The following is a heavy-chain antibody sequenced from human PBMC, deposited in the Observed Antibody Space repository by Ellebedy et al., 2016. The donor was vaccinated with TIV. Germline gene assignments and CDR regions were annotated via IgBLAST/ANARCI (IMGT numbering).Heavy chain of an antibody. V-gene: IGHV3-48*01. D-gene: IGHD4-17*01. CDR2: ISHSSGTT. J-gene: IGHJ4*02. Sequence: GESLKISCAASGFSVGSYDMHWVRQAPGKGLEWVSFISHSSGTTFYAHSVRGRFTISRDNAKNSLSLQMNSLRVYDKAVYYCAGYGDFSYWGQGTLVTVSS. CDR1: GFSVGSYD. CDR3: AGYGDFSY.